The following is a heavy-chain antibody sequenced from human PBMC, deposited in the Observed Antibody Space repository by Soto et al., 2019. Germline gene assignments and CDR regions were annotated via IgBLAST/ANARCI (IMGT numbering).Heavy chain of an antibody. CDR2: IYYSGST. V-gene: IGHV4-39*01. CDR3: ARGVVGAKNWFDP. Sequence: PSETLSLTCTVSGGSISSSSYYWGWIRQPPGKGLEWIGSIYYSGSTYYNPSLKSRVTISVDTSKNQFSLKLSSVTAADTAVYYCARGVVGAKNWFDPWGQGTLVTVSS. CDR1: GGSISSSSYY. J-gene: IGHJ5*02. D-gene: IGHD1-26*01.